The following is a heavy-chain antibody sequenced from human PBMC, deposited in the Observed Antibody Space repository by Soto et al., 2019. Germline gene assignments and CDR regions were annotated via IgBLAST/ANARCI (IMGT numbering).Heavy chain of an antibody. D-gene: IGHD4-17*01. J-gene: IGHJ4*02. CDR1: GYTFTSYG. Sequence: GASVKVSCKASGYTFTSYGISWVRQAPGQGLEWMGWISAYNGNTNYAQRLQGRVTMTTDTSTSTAYMELRSLRSDDTAVYYCARRLSAGDYNYFDYWGQGTLVTVSS. CDR3: ARRLSAGDYNYFDY. CDR2: ISAYNGNT. V-gene: IGHV1-18*01.